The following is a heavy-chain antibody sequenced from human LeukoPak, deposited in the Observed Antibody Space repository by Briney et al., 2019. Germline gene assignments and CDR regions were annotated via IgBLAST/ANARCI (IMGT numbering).Heavy chain of an antibody. CDR3: ASHSATWYFQH. Sequence: SETLSLTCAVSGYSISSGSWWGWIRQPPGKGLEWIAYIYYTGSTYYNLSLKSRVTMSVDTSKNQFSLKLSSVTAADTAIYYCASHSATWYFQHWGQGTPVTVSS. CDR1: GYSISSGSW. J-gene: IGHJ1*01. D-gene: IGHD6-13*01. V-gene: IGHV4-28*01. CDR2: IYYTGST.